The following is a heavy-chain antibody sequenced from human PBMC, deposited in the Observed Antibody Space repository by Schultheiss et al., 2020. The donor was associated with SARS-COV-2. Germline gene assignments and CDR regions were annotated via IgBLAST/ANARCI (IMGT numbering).Heavy chain of an antibody. Sequence: GESLKISCAASGFTFSSYAMSWVRQAPGKGLEWVSAISGSGGSTYYADSVKGRFTISRDNSKNTLYLQMNSLKTEDTAVYYCTTDPVGWFDPWGQGTLVTVSS. J-gene: IGHJ5*02. CDR3: TTDPVGWFDP. V-gene: IGHV3-23*01. CDR2: ISGSGGST. CDR1: GFTFSSYA.